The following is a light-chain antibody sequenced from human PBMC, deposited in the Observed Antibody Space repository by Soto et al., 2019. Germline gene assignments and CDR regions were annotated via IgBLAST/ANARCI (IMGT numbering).Light chain of an antibody. CDR1: SSDVGGYNY. CDR2: EVS. CDR3: SSYTSSSTRE. V-gene: IGLV2-14*01. Sequence: QSALTQPASVSGSPGQSITISCTGTSSDVGGYNYVSWYQQHPGNAPKLMIYEVSNRPSGVSNCFSGSKSGNTASLTISGLEAEDEADYYCSSYTSSSTREFGGGTKLTVL. J-gene: IGLJ3*02.